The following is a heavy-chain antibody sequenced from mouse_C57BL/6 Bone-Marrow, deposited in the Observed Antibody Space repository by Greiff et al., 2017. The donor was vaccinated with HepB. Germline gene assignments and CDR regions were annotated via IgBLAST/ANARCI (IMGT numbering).Heavy chain of an antibody. CDR3: ARDYYYGSSHYYFDY. D-gene: IGHD1-1*01. V-gene: IGHV3-6*01. J-gene: IGHJ2*01. CDR2: ISYDGSN. CDR1: GYSITSGYY. Sequence: DVQLVESGPGLVKPSQSLSLTCSVTGYSITSGYYWNWIRQFPGNKLEWMGYISYDGSNNYNPSLKNRISITRDTSKNQFFLKLNSVTTEDTATYYCARDYYYGSSHYYFDYWGQGTTLTVSS.